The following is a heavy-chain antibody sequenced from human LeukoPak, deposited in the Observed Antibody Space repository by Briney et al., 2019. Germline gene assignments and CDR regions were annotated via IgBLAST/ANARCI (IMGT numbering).Heavy chain of an antibody. V-gene: IGHV4-4*02. CDR3: ARDDGPPIFGVVKHPFDY. Sequence: SGTLSLTCAVSGGSISSSNWWSWVRQPPRKGLEWIGEIYHSGSTNYNPSLKSRVTISVDTSKNQFSLKLSSVTAADTAVYYCARDDGPPIFGVVKHPFDYWGQGTLVTVSS. J-gene: IGHJ4*02. CDR1: GGSISSSNW. D-gene: IGHD3-3*01. CDR2: IYHSGST.